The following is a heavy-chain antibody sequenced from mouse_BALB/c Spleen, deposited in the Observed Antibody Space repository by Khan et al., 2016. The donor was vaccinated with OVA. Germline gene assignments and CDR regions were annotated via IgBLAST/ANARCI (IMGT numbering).Heavy chain of an antibody. D-gene: IGHD1-1*01. V-gene: IGHV3-2*02. CDR1: GYSITSDYA. CDR3: ARVYGGDFDY. CDR2: ISYSGNT. J-gene: IGHJ2*01. Sequence: EVQLQESGPGLVKPSQSLSLICTVTGYSITSDYAWNWIRQFPGNKLEWMGFISYSGNTKYNPSLKSRISITRDTSKKQFFLQLNSVTTEDTATYYCARVYGGDFDYWGQGTTLTVSS.